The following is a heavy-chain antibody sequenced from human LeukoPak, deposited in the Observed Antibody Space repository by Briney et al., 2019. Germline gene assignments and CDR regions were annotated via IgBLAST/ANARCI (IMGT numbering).Heavy chain of an antibody. D-gene: IGHD6-13*01. Sequence: AGGSLRLSCAASGFTFSDYYMSWIRQPPGKGLEWIGSIYYSGSTYYNPSLKSRVTISVDTSKNQFSLKLSSVTAADTAVYYCARLLRYSSSWFDYWGQGTLLTVSS. CDR3: ARLLRYSSSWFDY. CDR1: GFTFSDYY. CDR2: IYYSGST. J-gene: IGHJ4*02. V-gene: IGHV4-39*01.